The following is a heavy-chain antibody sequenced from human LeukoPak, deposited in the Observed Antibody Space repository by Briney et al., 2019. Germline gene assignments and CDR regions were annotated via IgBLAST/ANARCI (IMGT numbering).Heavy chain of an antibody. J-gene: IGHJ4*02. Sequence: GGSLRLSCTASGFTFSSSAMGWVRQAPGKGLEWVSAISASGAATFYADSVKGRFSISRDNSKNSLYLQMNSLRVEDTAVYYCARRSAQYYFDYWGQGTLVTVSS. V-gene: IGHV3-23*01. CDR1: GFTFSSSA. CDR2: ISASGAAT. CDR3: ARRSAQYYFDY.